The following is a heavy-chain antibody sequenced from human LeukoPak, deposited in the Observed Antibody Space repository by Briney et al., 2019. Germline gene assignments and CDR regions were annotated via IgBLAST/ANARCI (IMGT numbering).Heavy chain of an antibody. V-gene: IGHV3-30-3*01. D-gene: IGHD3-16*01. CDR3: ARDRGPQGVMGWVF. CDR2: ISYDGSNK. Sequence: GGSLRLSCAASGFNAMHWVRQAPGKGLEWVAVISYDGSNKYYADSVKGRFTISRDNSKNTLYLQMNSLRAEDTAVYYCARDRGPQGVMGWVFWGQGTLVTVSS. J-gene: IGHJ4*02. CDR1: GFNA.